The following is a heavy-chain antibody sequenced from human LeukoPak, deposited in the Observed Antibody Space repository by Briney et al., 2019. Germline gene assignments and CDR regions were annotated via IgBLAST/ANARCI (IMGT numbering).Heavy chain of an antibody. V-gene: IGHV4-39*01. D-gene: IGHD3-22*01. CDR1: GGSISSYY. CDR2: IYYRGST. Sequence: PSETLSLTWTVSGGSISSYYWGWIRSPPGKGLEWIGSIYYRGSTNDSPSLKSRVTISVDTSKNQFSLKLTSVTAADTAVYYCARRGHYYDTSGYYYFDYWGQGTLVTVSS. CDR3: ARRGHYYDTSGYYYFDY. J-gene: IGHJ4*02.